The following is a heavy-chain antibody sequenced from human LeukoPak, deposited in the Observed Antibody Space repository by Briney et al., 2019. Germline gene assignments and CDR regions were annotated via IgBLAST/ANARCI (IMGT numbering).Heavy chain of an antibody. CDR2: IYYSGST. J-gene: IGHJ4*02. Sequence: SETLSLTCTVSGGSISSHYGSGIRQPPGKGLEWIGYIYYSGSTNYNPSLKSRVTISVDTSKNQFSLKLSSVTAADTAVYYCARRYRDGYNTLDYWGQGTLVTVSS. CDR3: ARRYRDGYNTLDY. V-gene: IGHV4-59*11. D-gene: IGHD5-24*01. CDR1: GGSISSHY.